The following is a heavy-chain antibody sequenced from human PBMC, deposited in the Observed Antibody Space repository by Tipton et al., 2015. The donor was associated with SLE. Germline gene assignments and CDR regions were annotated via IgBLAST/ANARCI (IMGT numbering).Heavy chain of an antibody. CDR1: GYSINSGYY. CDR2: ISYSGAT. Sequence: TLSLTCTVSGYSINSGYYWGWIRQTPGKGLEWIGSISYSGATSYNPSLKSRVTISVDTSKNQFSLSLISVTAADTAVYYCARLTPWGYDYWGPGMLVTVSS. D-gene: IGHD7-27*01. CDR3: ARLTPWGYDY. J-gene: IGHJ4*02. V-gene: IGHV4-38-2*02.